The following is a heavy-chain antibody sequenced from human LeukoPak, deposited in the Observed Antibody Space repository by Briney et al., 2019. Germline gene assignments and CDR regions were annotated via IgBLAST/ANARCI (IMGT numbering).Heavy chain of an antibody. CDR3: ARGHRSMIHPYFDY. CDR2: IYYSGST. J-gene: IGHJ4*02. V-gene: IGHV4-59*01. D-gene: IGHD3-16*01. CDR1: GGSISSYY. Sequence: PSETLSLTCTVSGGSISSYYWSWIRQPPGKGLEWIGYIYYSGSTNYNPSLKSRVTISVDTSKNQFSLKLSSVTAADTAVYYCARGHRSMIHPYFDYWGQGILVTVSS.